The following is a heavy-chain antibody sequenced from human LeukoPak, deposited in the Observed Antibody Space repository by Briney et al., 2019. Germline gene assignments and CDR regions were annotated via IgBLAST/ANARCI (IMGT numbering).Heavy chain of an antibody. CDR3: AGDLREQLVHHEVFYYYMDV. V-gene: IGHV1-2*02. D-gene: IGHD6-6*01. Sequence: GASVKVSCKASGYTFTGYYMHWVRQAPGQGLEWMGWINPNSGGTNYAQKFQGRVTMTRDTSISTAYMELSRLRSDDTAVYYCAGDLREQLVHHEVFYYYMDVWGKGTTVTVSS. J-gene: IGHJ6*03. CDR2: INPNSGGT. CDR1: GYTFTGYY.